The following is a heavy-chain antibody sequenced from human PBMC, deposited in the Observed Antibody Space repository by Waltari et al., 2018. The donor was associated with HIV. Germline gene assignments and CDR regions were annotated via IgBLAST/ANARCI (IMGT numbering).Heavy chain of an antibody. Sequence: QVQLVQSGAEVKKPGASVKVSCKASGYTFSDYYMHWVRQAPGQGLEWMGWINPMTKDTSISTAYMELSRLRFDDTAVYYCARVFRGTVNYFDSRLGHWGQGTLVTVSS. CDR2: INP. D-gene: IGHD3-22*01. V-gene: IGHV1-2*02. CDR1: GYTFSDYY. J-gene: IGHJ5*02. CDR3: ARVFRGTVNYFDSRLGH.